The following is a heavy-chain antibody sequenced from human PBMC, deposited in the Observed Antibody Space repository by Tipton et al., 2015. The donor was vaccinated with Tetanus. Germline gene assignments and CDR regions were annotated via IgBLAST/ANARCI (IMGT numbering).Heavy chain of an antibody. V-gene: IGHV1-2*04. D-gene: IGHD1-14*01. Sequence: QLVQSGAEVKKPXASXXVSCKXSGYSLTDYXXHWXRQAPXXGLEWMGWITPNNGAAVYAQKFQPWVTMTRDTXINTAYMELSSLRSDDTAVYYCAREEVPIKYYFQYWGQGTLVTVSS. CDR2: ITPNNGAA. CDR3: AREEVPIKYYFQY. J-gene: IGHJ4*02. CDR1: GYSLTDYX.